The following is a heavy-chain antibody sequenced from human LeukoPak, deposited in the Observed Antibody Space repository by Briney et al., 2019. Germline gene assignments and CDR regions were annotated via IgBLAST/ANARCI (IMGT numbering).Heavy chain of an antibody. J-gene: IGHJ3*02. CDR3: ARLISGSYGDAFDI. D-gene: IGHD1-26*01. Sequence: GESLTISCKGSGYSFTSNWIGWVRKMPGQGLEWMGIISPGDSETRYSPSFQGQVTISADKSISIAYLQWSSLKASDTGMYYCARLISGSYGDAFDIWGQGTMVTVSS. V-gene: IGHV5-51*01. CDR1: GYSFTSNW. CDR2: ISPGDSET.